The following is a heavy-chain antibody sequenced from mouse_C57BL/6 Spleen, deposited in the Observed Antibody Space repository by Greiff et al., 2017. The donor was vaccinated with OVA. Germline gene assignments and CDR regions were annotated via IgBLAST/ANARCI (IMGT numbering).Heavy chain of an antibody. CDR1: GYTFTSYW. Sequence: QVQLQQPGAELVMPGASVKLSCKASGYTFTSYWMHWVKQRPGQGLEWIGEIDPSDSYTNYNQKFKGKSTLTVDKSSSTAYMQLSSLTSEDSAVYYCARSGSKLPWFAYWGQGTLVTVSA. V-gene: IGHV1-69*01. D-gene: IGHD2-5*01. CDR3: ARSGSKLPWFAY. J-gene: IGHJ3*01. CDR2: IDPSDSYT.